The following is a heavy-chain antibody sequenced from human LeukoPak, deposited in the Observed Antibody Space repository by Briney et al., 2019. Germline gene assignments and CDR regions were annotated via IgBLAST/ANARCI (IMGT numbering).Heavy chain of an antibody. CDR3: ARELSAGYSSSYYYYGMDV. CDR1: GYTLTAYY. J-gene: IGHJ6*02. Sequence: ASVSVSCTASGYTLTAYYMHWVRHAPGPGLEWMGWINPNSGCTNYAQKFQGRVTMTRDTSISTAYMELSRLRSDDTAVYYCARELSAGYSSSYYYYGMDVWGQGTTVTVSS. D-gene: IGHD6-13*01. CDR2: INPNSGCT. V-gene: IGHV1-2*02.